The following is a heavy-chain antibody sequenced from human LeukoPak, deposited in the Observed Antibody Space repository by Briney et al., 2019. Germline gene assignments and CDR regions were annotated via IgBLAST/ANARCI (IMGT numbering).Heavy chain of an antibody. V-gene: IGHV4-34*01. CDR2: INHSGST. Sequence: SETLSLTCAVYGGSFSGYYWSWIRQPPGKGLEWIGEINHSGSTNYNPSLKSRVTISVDTSKNQFSLKLSSVTAADTAVYYCATSYSSSWYAGYYYYMDVWGKGTTVTVSS. CDR1: GGSFSGYY. J-gene: IGHJ6*03. D-gene: IGHD6-13*01. CDR3: ATSYSSSWYAGYYYYMDV.